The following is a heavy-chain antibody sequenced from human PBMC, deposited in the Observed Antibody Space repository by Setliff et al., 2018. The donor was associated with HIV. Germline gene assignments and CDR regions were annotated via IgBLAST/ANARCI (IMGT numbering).Heavy chain of an antibody. CDR1: GYTFTSYY. Sequence: ASVKVSCKASGYTFTSYYMSWVRQAPGQGLEWMGIINPSGGSTTYSQKFQGRVAMTRDTSTSTVYMELSSLRSEDTAVYYCARDRVRITIFGANDASDIWGQGTMVTV. CDR3: ARDRVRITIFGANDASDI. V-gene: IGHV1-46*01. J-gene: IGHJ3*02. CDR2: INPSGGST. D-gene: IGHD3-3*01.